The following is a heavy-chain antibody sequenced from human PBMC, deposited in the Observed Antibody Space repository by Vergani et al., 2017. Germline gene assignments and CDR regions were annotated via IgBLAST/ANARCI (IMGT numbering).Heavy chain of an antibody. Sequence: QVQLQESGPGLVKPSETLSLTCTVSGGSISSYYWSWIRQPPGKGLEWIGYIYYSGSTNYNPSLKSRVTISVDTSKNQFSLKLSSVTAADTAVYYCARADYYGSGSGRDYYYYMDVWGKGTTVTVSS. CDR1: GGSISSYY. CDR2: IYYSGST. V-gene: IGHV4-59*01. J-gene: IGHJ6*03. CDR3: ARADYYGSGSGRDYYYYMDV. D-gene: IGHD3-10*01.